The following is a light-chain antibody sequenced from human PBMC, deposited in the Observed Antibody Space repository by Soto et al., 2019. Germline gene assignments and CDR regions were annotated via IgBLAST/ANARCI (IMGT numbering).Light chain of an antibody. J-gene: IGKJ2*01. Sequence: EIVMTQSPATLSVSPGERATLSCRASQSVSSNLVWYQQKLGQGPRPLIYGASTRATGIPARFSGSGSGTEFTLTISSLQSEDFAVYYCQHYNNWPYTFGQGTKLEIK. V-gene: IGKV3-15*01. CDR3: QHYNNWPYT. CDR2: GAS. CDR1: QSVSSN.